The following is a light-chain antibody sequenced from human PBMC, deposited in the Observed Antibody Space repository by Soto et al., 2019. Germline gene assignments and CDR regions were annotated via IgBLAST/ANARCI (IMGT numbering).Light chain of an antibody. Sequence: EIVMTQSPATLSVSPGERATLSCRASQSVSSNLAWYQQKPGQAPRLLIYGASTRATGIPARFSGSGSGTECTLTISSLHSQDFAVYYCQQYKNWPPGFTFCAGTTVDIK. CDR2: GAS. V-gene: IGKV3-15*01. CDR1: QSVSSN. J-gene: IGKJ3*01. CDR3: QQYKNWPPGFT.